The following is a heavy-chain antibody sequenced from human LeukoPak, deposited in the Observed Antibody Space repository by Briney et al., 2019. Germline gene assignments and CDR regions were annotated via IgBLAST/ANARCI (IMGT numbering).Heavy chain of an antibody. Sequence: PSETLSLTCTVSGGSISSSSYYWGWIRQPPGKGLEWIGSIYYSGSTYYNPSLKSRVTISVDTSKNQFSLKLNSVTAADTAVYYCARGDYYGSGSYNWFDPWGQGTLVTVSS. CDR3: ARGDYYGSGSYNWFDP. J-gene: IGHJ5*02. CDR2: IYYSGST. CDR1: GGSISSSSYY. D-gene: IGHD3-10*01. V-gene: IGHV4-39*07.